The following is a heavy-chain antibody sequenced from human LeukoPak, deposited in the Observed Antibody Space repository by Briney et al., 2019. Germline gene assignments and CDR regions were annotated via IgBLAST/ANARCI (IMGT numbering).Heavy chain of an antibody. CDR2: IYYSGST. J-gene: IGHJ5*02. CDR3: ASLLNGGVSHWFDP. Sequence: SETLSLTCTVSGGSITSSTSYWGWIRQPPGKGLEWIGTIYYSGSTYYNPSLKSRATMSVDTSKNQFSLKLSAVTAADTAVYYCASLLNGGVSHWFDPWGQGTLVTVSS. D-gene: IGHD7-27*01. V-gene: IGHV4-39*01. CDR1: GGSITSSTSY.